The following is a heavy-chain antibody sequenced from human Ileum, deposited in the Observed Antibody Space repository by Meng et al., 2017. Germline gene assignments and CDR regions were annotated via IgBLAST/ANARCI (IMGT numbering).Heavy chain of an antibody. Sequence: SETLSLTCAVSGGSISNNNWWSWVRQPPGKGLEWIGEISHTGSINYNPSLKSRVTMSLDKSKNQFSLDLTSVTAADTAVYYCARDLLGPSIAATGWFDPWGQGNLVNGAS. CDR1: GGSISNNNW. D-gene: IGHD6-6*01. J-gene: IGHJ5*02. V-gene: IGHV4-4*02. CDR2: ISHTGSI. CDR3: ARDLLGPSIAATGWFDP.